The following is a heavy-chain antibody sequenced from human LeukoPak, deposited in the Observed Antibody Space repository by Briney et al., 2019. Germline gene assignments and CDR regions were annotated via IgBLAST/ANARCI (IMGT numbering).Heavy chain of an antibody. V-gene: IGHV1-2*02. CDR2: INPNSGGT. D-gene: IGHD5-18*01. Sequence: ASVKVSCKASGYTFTGYYMHWVRQAPGRGLEWMGWINPNSGGTNYAQRFQGRVTMTRDTSISTAYMELSRLRSDDTAVYYCAGGTNSYGSYFDYWGQGTLVTVSS. CDR1: GYTFTGYY. CDR3: AGGTNSYGSYFDY. J-gene: IGHJ4*02.